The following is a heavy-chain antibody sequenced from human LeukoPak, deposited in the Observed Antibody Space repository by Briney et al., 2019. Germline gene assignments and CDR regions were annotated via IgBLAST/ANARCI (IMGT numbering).Heavy chain of an antibody. V-gene: IGHV4-4*07. CDR2: IYTSGST. Sequence: SETLSLTCTVSDGSISHYYWSWIRQPAGKGLEWIGRIYTSGSTNHNPSLKSRVTMSIDSSKNQFSLKLSSVTAADTAVYYCARETNAYYYMDVWGKGTMVAVSS. CDR3: ARETNAYYYMDV. CDR1: DGSISHYY. J-gene: IGHJ6*03. D-gene: IGHD2-8*01.